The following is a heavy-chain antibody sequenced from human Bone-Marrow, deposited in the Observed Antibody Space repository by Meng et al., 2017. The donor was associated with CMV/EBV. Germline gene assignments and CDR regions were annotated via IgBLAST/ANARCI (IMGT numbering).Heavy chain of an antibody. D-gene: IGHD2-15*01. CDR2: ISYSGGT. CDR1: GASVSSSSFY. CDR3: ARLGYSGGYYYYGMDV. V-gene: IGHV4-39*07. Sequence: SETLSLTCTVSGASVSSSSFYWGWIRQPPGKGLEWIGSISYSGGTYSNPSLKSRVTMFVDTSKNQFSLKLSSVTAADTAVYYCARLGYSGGYYYYGMDVWGQGTTVTVSS. J-gene: IGHJ6*02.